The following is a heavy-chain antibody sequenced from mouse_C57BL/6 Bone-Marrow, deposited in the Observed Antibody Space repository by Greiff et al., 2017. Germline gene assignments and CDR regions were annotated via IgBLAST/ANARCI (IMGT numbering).Heavy chain of an antibody. CDR3: ARGYYDYL. V-gene: IGHV1-26*01. CDR2: INPNNGGT. D-gene: IGHD2-4*01. Sequence: EVQLQQSGPELVKPRASVKISCKASGYTFTDYYMNWVKQSHGKSLEWIGDINPNNGGTSYNQKFKGKATLTVDKSSSTAYMELRSLTSEDSAVYYCARGYYDYLWGQGTTLTVSS. CDR1: GYTFTDYY. J-gene: IGHJ2*01.